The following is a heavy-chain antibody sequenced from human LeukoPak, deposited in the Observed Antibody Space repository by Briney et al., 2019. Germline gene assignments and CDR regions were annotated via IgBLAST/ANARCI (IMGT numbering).Heavy chain of an antibody. CDR1: GFTFSGSA. V-gene: IGHV3-73*01. J-gene: IGHJ4*02. CDR2: IRSKANSYAT. Sequence: PGGSLRLSCAASGFTFSGSAMHWVRQASGKGLEWVGRIRSKANSYATAYAASVKGRFTISRDDSKNMAYLQMNSLKTEDTAVYYCTRSGRASGYSDYWGQGTLVTVSS. CDR3: TRSGRASGYSDY. D-gene: IGHD3-3*01.